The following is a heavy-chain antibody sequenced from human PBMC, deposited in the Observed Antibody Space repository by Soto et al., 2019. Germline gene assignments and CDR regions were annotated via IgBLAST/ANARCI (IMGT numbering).Heavy chain of an antibody. J-gene: IGHJ6*02. Sequence: SVKVSCKASGGTFSRYPISWVRQAPGHGLEWMGGIIPIFGTANYAQKFQGRVTITADESTSTAYMELSSPRSEDTAVYYCARARAAAHYYCGMDVWRQGNRVTVSS. V-gene: IGHV1-69*13. D-gene: IGHD6-13*01. CDR2: IIPIFGTA. CDR1: GGTFSRYP. CDR3: ARARAAAHYYCGMDV.